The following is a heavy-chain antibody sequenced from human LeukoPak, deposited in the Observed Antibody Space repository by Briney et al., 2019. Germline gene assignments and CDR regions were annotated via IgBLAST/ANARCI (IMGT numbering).Heavy chain of an antibody. CDR1: GDSISSYY. V-gene: IGHV4-4*07. CDR3: ARELEDYGRLS. D-gene: IGHD4-17*01. Sequence: PSETLSLTCTVSGDSISSYYWSWIRQPAGKGLEWIGHIYTSGTTNYNPSLKSRVTMSVDTSKNQFSLKLSSVTAADTAVYYCARELEDYGRLSWGQGTLVTVSS. J-gene: IGHJ5*02. CDR2: IYTSGTT.